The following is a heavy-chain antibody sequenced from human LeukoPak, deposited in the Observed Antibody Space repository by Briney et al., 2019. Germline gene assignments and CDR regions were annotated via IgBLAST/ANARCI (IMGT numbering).Heavy chain of an antibody. CDR2: INAYNGKT. V-gene: IGHV1-18*04. D-gene: IGHD3-10*01. Sequence: GASVKVSCKASGYTFTRYGISWVRQAPGQGLEWMGWINAYNGKTNYAQKLQGRVSMTTDTSTSTTYMELRNLRSDDAAVYYCARDRYMGPGYYYGSVSKNGLDVWGKGTTVTVSS. J-gene: IGHJ6*04. CDR1: GYTFTRYG. CDR3: ARDRYMGPGYYYGSVSKNGLDV.